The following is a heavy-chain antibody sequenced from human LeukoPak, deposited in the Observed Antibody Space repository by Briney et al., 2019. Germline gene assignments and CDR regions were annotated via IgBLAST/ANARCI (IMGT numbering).Heavy chain of an antibody. CDR1: GGSISSGGYS. V-gene: IGHV4-30-2*01. Sequence: SETLSLTCAVSGGSISSGGYSWSWIRQPPGKGLEWIGYIYHSGSTYYNPSLKSRVTISVDRSKNQFSLKLSSVTAADTAVYYCARGENYDILTGYSRNWFDPWGQGTLVTVSS. CDR2: IYHSGST. J-gene: IGHJ5*02. D-gene: IGHD3-9*01. CDR3: ARGENYDILTGYSRNWFDP.